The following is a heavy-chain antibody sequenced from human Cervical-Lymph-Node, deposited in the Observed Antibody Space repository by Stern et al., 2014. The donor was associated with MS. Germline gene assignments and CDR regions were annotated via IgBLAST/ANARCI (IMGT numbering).Heavy chain of an antibody. V-gene: IGHV4-59*01. J-gene: IGHJ5*02. CDR1: GDSISNYY. D-gene: IGHD6-19*01. CDR2: VYYTGST. Sequence: QVQLQESGPGLVKPSETLSLMCTVSGDSISNYYLNWIRQTPGRGLQWIGYVYYTGSTSSNPSLKSRVTISLGTSKTQFSLKLNSVTAADTAVYYCARGGIALALNWFDLWGQGTPVTVSS. CDR3: ARGGIALALNWFDL.